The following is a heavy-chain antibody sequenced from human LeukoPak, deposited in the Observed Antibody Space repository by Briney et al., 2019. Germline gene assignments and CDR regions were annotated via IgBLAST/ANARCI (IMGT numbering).Heavy chain of an antibody. CDR1: GYTLTELS. Sequence: ASVKVSCKVSGYTLTELSMHWVRQAPGKGLEWMGGFDPEDGETIYAQKFQGRVTMTEDTSTDTAYMELSSLRSEDTAVYYCARDSRSFTHSGWYGLEAYYFDYWGQGTLVTVSS. D-gene: IGHD6-19*01. CDR3: ARDSRSFTHSGWYGLEAYYFDY. CDR2: FDPEDGET. J-gene: IGHJ4*02. V-gene: IGHV1-24*01.